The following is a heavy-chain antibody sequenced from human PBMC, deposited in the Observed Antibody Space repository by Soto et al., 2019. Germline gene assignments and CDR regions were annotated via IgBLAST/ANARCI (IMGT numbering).Heavy chain of an antibody. D-gene: IGHD1-1*01. CDR3: ASPTIGTTGNYYYYGMDV. V-gene: IGHV5-51*01. Sequence: GESLKISCKGSGYSFTSYWIGWVRQMPGKGLEWMGIIYPGDSDTRYSPSFQGQVTISADKSISTAYLQWSSLKASDTAMYYCASPTIGTTGNYYYYGMDVWGQGTTVTVSS. J-gene: IGHJ6*02. CDR1: GYSFTSYW. CDR2: IYPGDSDT.